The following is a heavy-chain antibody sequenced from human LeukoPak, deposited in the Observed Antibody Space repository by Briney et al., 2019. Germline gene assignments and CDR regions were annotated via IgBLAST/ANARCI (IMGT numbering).Heavy chain of an antibody. CDR3: ARDRRYYDIVFDRGYYMDV. J-gene: IGHJ6*03. Sequence: GASVKVSCKASGGTFSSYAISWVRQAPGQGLEWMGGIIPIFGTANYAQKFQGRVTITADKSTSTAYMELSSLRSEDTAVYYCARDRRYYDIVFDRGYYMDVWGKGTTVTVSS. D-gene: IGHD3-9*01. CDR2: IIPIFGTA. V-gene: IGHV1-69*06. CDR1: GGTFSSYA.